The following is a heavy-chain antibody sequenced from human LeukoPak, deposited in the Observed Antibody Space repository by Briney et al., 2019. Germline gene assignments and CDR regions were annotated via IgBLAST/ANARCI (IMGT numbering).Heavy chain of an antibody. CDR1: GGSFSGYY. CDR3: ARHVNAGSGDPYNWLDP. D-gene: IGHD3-10*01. Sequence: SETLSLTCAVYGGSFSGYYWSWIRQPPGKGLEWIGNIFYSGSTYYSPSLKSRVTISLDTSRNQFSLKLTSVTAADTAVYYCARHVNAGSGDPYNWLDPWGQGTLVTVSS. J-gene: IGHJ5*02. V-gene: IGHV4-34*12. CDR2: IFYSGST.